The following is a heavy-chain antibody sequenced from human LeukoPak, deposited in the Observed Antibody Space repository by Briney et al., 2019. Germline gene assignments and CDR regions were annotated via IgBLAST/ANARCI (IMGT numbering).Heavy chain of an antibody. V-gene: IGHV4-31*03. Sequence: RTSQTLSLTCTVSGGSISSGGYYWSWIRQQPGKGLEWIGYIYYSGSTYYNPSLKSRVTISVDTSKNQFSLKLSSVTAADTAVYYCPRDRPTSGYSYGFDYWGQGTLVTVSS. D-gene: IGHD5-18*01. J-gene: IGHJ4*02. CDR2: IYYSGST. CDR1: GGSISSGGYY. CDR3: PRDRPTSGYSYGFDY.